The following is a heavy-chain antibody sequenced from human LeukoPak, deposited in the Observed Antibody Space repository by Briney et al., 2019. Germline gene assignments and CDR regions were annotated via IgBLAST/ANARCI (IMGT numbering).Heavy chain of an antibody. V-gene: IGHV3-30*02. D-gene: IGHD2-2*01. CDR1: GFTFRSYG. J-gene: IGHJ4*02. Sequence: PGGSLRLSCAASGFTFRSYGMHWVRQAPVKGLEWVAFIRYDGSNKYYADSVKGRFTISRDNSKDTLYVQMNSLRAEDTAVYYCAKYEDSSSWSFEYWGQGTLVTVSS. CDR2: IRYDGSNK. CDR3: AKYEDSSSWSFEY.